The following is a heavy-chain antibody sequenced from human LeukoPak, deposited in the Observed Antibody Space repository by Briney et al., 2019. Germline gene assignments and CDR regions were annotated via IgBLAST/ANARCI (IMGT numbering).Heavy chain of an antibody. CDR3: ARGRLGYCSSTSCHYFDY. D-gene: IGHD2-2*01. Sequence: PGGSLRLSCAASGFTFSSYAMSWVRQAPGKGLEWVSAISGSGGSTYYADSVKGRFTISRDNSKNTLYLQMNSLRAEDTAVYYCARGRLGYCSSTSCHYFDYWGQGTLVTVSS. CDR2: ISGSGGST. V-gene: IGHV3-23*01. CDR1: GFTFSSYA. J-gene: IGHJ4*02.